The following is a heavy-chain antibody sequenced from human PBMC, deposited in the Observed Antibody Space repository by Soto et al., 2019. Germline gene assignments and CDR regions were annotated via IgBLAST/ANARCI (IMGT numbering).Heavy chain of an antibody. V-gene: IGHV4-31*02. CDR1: GGSIGSGGHY. CDR2: IYYYRSA. Sequence: SETLSLTWTVSGGSIGSGGHYWSWIRHHPGNGLEGIGYIYYYRSAYYNPSLKTRFPLSVGTSQNHFSLSLCAVTAAVTAVYYCARDCRPSRKWNTEGSFDLWGQGTMVTVSS. J-gene: IGHJ3*01. CDR3: ARDCRPSRKWNTEGSFDL. D-gene: IGHD1-1*01.